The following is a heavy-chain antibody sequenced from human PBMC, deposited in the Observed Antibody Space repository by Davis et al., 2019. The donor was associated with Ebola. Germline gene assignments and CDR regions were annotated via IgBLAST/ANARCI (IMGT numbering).Heavy chain of an antibody. Sequence: SLKISCAASGFTFDDYAMHWVRQAPGKGLEWVSGISWNSGSIGYADSVKGRFTISRDNAKNSLYLQMNSLRAEDTAVYYCARGQVYDFWSGYYAYYYGMDVWGQGTTVTVSS. CDR3: ARGQVYDFWSGYYAYYYGMDV. CDR2: ISWNSGSI. J-gene: IGHJ6*02. CDR1: GFTFDDYA. V-gene: IGHV3-9*01. D-gene: IGHD3-3*01.